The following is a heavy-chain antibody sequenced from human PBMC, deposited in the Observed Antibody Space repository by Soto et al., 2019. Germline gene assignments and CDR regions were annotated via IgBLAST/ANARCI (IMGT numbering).Heavy chain of an antibody. CDR2: ISSSSSTI. V-gene: IGHV3-48*01. Sequence: GGSLRLSCAASGFTFSSYSTNWVRQAPGKGLEWVSYISSSSSTIYYADSVKGRFTISRDNAKNSLYLQMNSLRAEDTAVYYCARDRAVTTPPKLAFEPWGQGTLVTVSS. CDR1: GFTFSSYS. J-gene: IGHJ5*02. CDR3: ARDRAVTTPPKLAFEP. D-gene: IGHD4-17*01.